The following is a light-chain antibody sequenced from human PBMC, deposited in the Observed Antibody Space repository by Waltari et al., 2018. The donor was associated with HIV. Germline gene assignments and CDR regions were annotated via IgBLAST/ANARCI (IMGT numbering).Light chain of an antibody. J-gene: IGLJ3*02. V-gene: IGLV3-1*01. CDR3: QAWDSSSDWV. CDR1: NLGDNY. Sequence: SYELTQPPSVSVSPGQTASITCSGVNLGDNYACWYQQKPGQSPVLVIYHDSKRPSGIPERFSGSNSGNTATLTISGTQAMDEADYYCQAWDSSSDWVFGGGTKLTVL. CDR2: HDS.